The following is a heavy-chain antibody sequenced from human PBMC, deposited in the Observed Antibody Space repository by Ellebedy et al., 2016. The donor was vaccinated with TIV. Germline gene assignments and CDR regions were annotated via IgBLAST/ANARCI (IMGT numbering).Heavy chain of an antibody. Sequence: GESLKISCAASGFTSGFTFSRLWMHWVRQAPGTGLVWVSHVKSDGSGTYADSVKGRFTISRDNARNTVYLQMSSLRVEDTAIYYCATGAGYHYDYWGQGTLVTVSS. J-gene: IGHJ4*02. CDR1: GFTSGFTFSRLW. CDR2: VKSDGSGT. D-gene: IGHD3-22*01. CDR3: ATGAGYHYDY. V-gene: IGHV3-74*01.